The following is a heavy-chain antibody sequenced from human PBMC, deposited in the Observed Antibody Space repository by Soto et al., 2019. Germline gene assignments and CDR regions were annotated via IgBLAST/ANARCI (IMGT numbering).Heavy chain of an antibody. V-gene: IGHV3-33*01. J-gene: IGHJ1*01. D-gene: IGHD3-16*01. CDR1: GFDFSNTG. Sequence: QVQLVESGGGVVQPGRSLRLSCAASGFDFSNTGMHWVRQAPGKGLEWVAIIYSDGSKKYYADSVKGRFTVSRDNSKNMLYLQMSSMRADDTAIYYCASDAKEKDALGLELIGATGLGSWCQGALVTVYS. CDR3: ASDAKEKDALGLELIGATGLGS. CDR2: IYSDGSKK.